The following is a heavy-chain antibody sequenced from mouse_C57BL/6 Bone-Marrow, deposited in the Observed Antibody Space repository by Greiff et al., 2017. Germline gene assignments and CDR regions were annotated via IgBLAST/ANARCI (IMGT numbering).Heavy chain of an antibody. CDR3: TTFYYDYDGPPYWYFDV. CDR1: GFNIKDDY. V-gene: IGHV14-4*01. J-gene: IGHJ1*03. CDR2: IDPENGDP. D-gene: IGHD2-4*01. Sequence: EVQLQQSGAELVRPGASVKLSCTASGFNIKDDYMHWVKQRPEQGLAWIGWIDPENGDPEYASKFQGKATITADTSSNTAYLQLSSLTSEDTAVYYCTTFYYDYDGPPYWYFDVWGTGTTVTVSS.